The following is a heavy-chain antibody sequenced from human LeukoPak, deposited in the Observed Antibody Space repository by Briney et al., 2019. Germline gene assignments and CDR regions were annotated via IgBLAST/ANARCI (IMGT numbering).Heavy chain of an antibody. CDR2: ISYDGTGK. J-gene: IGHJ6*02. V-gene: IGHV3-30*18. CDR1: GFTFSSYA. CDR3: AKRPDDYSYGMDV. Sequence: GGSLRLFCAASGFTFSSYAMHWVRQAPGKGLEWVAVISYDGTGKYHAESVKGRFTISRDNSKSTVYVQMNSLRAEDTAVYYCAKRPDDYSYGMDVWGQGTTVTVSS.